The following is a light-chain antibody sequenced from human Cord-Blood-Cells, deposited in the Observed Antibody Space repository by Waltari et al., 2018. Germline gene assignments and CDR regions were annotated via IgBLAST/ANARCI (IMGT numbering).Light chain of an antibody. CDR2: EGS. J-gene: IGLJ2*01. Sequence: PGQSITISCTGTTSDVGSYNLVSWYQQHPGKAPKLMIYEGSKRPSGVSNRFSGSKSGNAASLTISGLQAEDEADYYCCSYAGSSTYVVFGGGTKLTVL. V-gene: IGLV2-23*01. CDR3: CSYAGSSTYVV. CDR1: TSDVGSYNL.